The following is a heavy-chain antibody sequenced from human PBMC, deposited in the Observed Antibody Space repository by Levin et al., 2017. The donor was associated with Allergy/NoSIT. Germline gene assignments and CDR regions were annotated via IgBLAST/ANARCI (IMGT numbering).Heavy chain of an antibody. J-gene: IGHJ4*02. V-gene: IGHV4-31*03. D-gene: IGHD1-14*01. Sequence: SQTLSLTCSVSGDSINSANYYWYWIRQHPGKGLEWIGLIYYSGGTHYSPSLKSRLTMSIDTSKRQFSLKLTSVTAADTAVYYGARGYPETSEDWGQGILVTVSS. CDR1: GDSINSANYY. CDR3: ARGYPETSED. CDR2: IYYSGGT.